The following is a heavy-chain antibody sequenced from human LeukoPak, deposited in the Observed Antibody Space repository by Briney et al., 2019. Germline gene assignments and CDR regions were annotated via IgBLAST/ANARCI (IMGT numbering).Heavy chain of an antibody. D-gene: IGHD2-2*01. V-gene: IGHV3-23*01. CDR1: GFTFSSYA. CDR3: AKVLLSNIVVVSADAFDI. J-gene: IGHJ3*02. Sequence: PGGSLRLSCAASGFTFSSYAMSWVLQAPGKGLEWVSAISGSAGSTYYADSVKGRFTISRDNSKNTLYLQMNSLRAEDTAVYYCAKVLLSNIVVVSADAFDIWGQGTMVTVSS. CDR2: ISGSAGST.